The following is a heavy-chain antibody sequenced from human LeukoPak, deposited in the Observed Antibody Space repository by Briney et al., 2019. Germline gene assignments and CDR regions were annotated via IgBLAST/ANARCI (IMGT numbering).Heavy chain of an antibody. D-gene: IGHD3-10*01. CDR3: ARGGLRLTLIRGIIPFDY. CDR1: GTSVSSGGYY. J-gene: IGHJ4*02. CDR2: IRFSDNT. Sequence: PSQTLSLTCTVSGTSVSSGGYYWSWIRRHPGKGLEWIGYIRFSDNTYYNPSLKSRLIMSLDTSKNQVSLKLISVTAADTAAYYCARGGLRLTLIRGIIPFDYWGLGTLVTVSS. V-gene: IGHV4-31*03.